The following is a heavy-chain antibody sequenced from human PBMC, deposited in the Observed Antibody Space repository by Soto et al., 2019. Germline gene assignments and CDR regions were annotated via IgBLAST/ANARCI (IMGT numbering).Heavy chain of an antibody. J-gene: IGHJ4*02. D-gene: IGHD3-22*01. CDR2: TRNKANSYTT. CDR1: GFTFSDHY. Sequence: PGGSLRLSCAASGFTFSDHYMDWVRQAPGKGLEWVGRTRNKANSYTTEYAASVKGRFIISRDDSKNSLYLQMNSLKTEDTAVYYCARAPSDSSGYYSVYWGQGTLVTVSS. CDR3: ARAPSDSSGYYSVY. V-gene: IGHV3-72*01.